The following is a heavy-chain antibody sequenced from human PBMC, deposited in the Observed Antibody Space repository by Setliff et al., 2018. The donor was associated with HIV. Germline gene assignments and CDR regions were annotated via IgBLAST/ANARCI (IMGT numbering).Heavy chain of an antibody. CDR3: ARDNCPWCSGGSCYGAFDI. CDR2: MYYSGST. Sequence: TLSLTCTVSGGSISGGGYYWTWIRQHPGKGLEWLGYMYYSGSTFYNPSLKSRVTISEDTSKNQFSLKLSSVTAADTAVYYCARDNCPWCSGGSCYGAFDIWGQGTMVTVSS. V-gene: IGHV4-31*03. D-gene: IGHD2-15*01. CDR1: GGSISGGGYY. J-gene: IGHJ3*02.